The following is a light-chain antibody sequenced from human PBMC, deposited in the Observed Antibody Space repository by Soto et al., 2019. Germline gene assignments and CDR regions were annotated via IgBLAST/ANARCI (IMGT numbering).Light chain of an antibody. CDR2: DVT. Sequence: QSALTQPASVSGSPGQSITISCTGTSSDIGAHDRVSWYQQHPGKVPELMIYDVTNRPSGVSDRFSGSKSGSTASLTISGLQAEDEADYYCSSYTTNFAVVFGGGTKVTVL. J-gene: IGLJ2*01. V-gene: IGLV2-14*01. CDR1: SSDIGAHDR. CDR3: SSYTTNFAVV.